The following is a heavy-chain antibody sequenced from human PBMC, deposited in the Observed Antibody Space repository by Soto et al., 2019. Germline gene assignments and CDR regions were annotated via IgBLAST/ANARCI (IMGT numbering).Heavy chain of an antibody. CDR1: GGSFSGYS. D-gene: IGHD5-18*01. J-gene: IGHJ6*02. Sequence: QVQLQQWGAGLLKPSETLSLTCAVYGGSFSGYSWSWIRQPPGKGLEWIVEINHGGSTNYHPSLTSRVTISVDTSQNQFSLKRGSVTAADTAVYYGASRPAMARPPWGDGTDGWGQVNTVTVAS. CDR2: INHGGST. CDR3: ASRPAMARPPWGDGTDG. V-gene: IGHV4-34*01.